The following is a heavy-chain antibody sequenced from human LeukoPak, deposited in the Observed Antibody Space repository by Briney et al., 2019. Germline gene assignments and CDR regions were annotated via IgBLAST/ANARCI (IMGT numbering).Heavy chain of an antibody. J-gene: IGHJ5*01. V-gene: IGHV3-74*01. Sequence: GGSLRLSCAASRFTFSVHWMHWVRQAPGKGLGWVSRINPDESDKAYADSVKGRFTISRDNAKNTLYLQMNSLRAEDTAVYYCARDRVATIFTYHPMFDSWGPGTLVTVSS. CDR1: RFTFSVHW. CDR3: ARDRVATIFTYHPMFDS. D-gene: IGHD3-10*02. CDR2: INPDESDK.